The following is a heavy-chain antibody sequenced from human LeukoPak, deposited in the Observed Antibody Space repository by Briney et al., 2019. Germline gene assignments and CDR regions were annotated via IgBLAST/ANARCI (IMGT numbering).Heavy chain of an antibody. CDR2: ISYDGSNK. V-gene: IGHV3-30*18. CDR3: AKDQYSGWYVYYYYYGMDV. CDR1: GFTFSSYG. Sequence: HPGGSLRLSCAASGFTFSSYGMHWVRQAPGKGLEWVAVISYDGSNKYYADSVKGRFTISRDNSKNTLYLQMNSLRAEDTAVYYCAKDQYSGWYVYYYYYGMDVWGQGTTVTVSS. D-gene: IGHD6-19*01. J-gene: IGHJ6*02.